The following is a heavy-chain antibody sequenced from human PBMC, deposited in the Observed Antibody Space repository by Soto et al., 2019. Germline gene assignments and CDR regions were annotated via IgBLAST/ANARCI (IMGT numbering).Heavy chain of an antibody. J-gene: IGHJ6*02. D-gene: IGHD2-15*01. CDR2: IIPMFETV. CDR3: ARGLRTGNYGLDG. CDR1: GGTFDNYA. Sequence: QEQLLQSGAEVRKPGSSVKVSCKASGGTFDNYAVSWVRQAPGQGLEWMGGIIPMFETVNYAQRFQGRLTFAADVSTSTAYMELTSLTSADTAIYFCARGLRTGNYGLDGWGQGTTVTVSS. V-gene: IGHV1-69*01.